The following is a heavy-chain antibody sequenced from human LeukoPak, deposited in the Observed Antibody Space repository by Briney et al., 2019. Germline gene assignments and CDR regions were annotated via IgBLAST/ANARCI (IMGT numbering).Heavy chain of an antibody. J-gene: IGHJ4*02. V-gene: IGHV3-30*04. D-gene: IGHD3-10*01. CDR1: GFTFSNHA. CDR3: AKVEYYYGSGSSDY. CDR2: ISYDGTLQ. Sequence: PGGSLRLSCAASGFTFSNHAIHWIRQSPGRGLEWLAVISYDGTLQYYTDSVKGRFTTSRDNSKNTLYLQMNSLRAEDTAVYYCAKVEYYYGSGSSDYWGQGTLVPSPQ.